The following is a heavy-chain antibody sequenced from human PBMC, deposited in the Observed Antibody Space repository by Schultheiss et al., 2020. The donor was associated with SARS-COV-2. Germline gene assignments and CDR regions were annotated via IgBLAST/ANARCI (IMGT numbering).Heavy chain of an antibody. D-gene: IGHD5-18*01. CDR2: ISSSSSYI. CDR1: GFTFSSYS. V-gene: IGHV3-21*01. Sequence: GGSLSLSCAASGFTFSSYSMNWVRQAPGKGLEWVSSISSSSSYIYYADSVKGRFTISRDNAKNSLYLQMNSLRAEDTAVYYCARVRATAMALDYWGQGTLVTVSS. J-gene: IGHJ4*02. CDR3: ARVRATAMALDY.